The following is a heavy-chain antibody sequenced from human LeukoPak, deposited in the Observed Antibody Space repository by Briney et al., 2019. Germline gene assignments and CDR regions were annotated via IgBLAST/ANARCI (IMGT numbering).Heavy chain of an antibody. CDR1: GYTFTGYY. Sequence: ASVKVSCKASGYTFTGYYVHWVRQAPGQGLEWMGLINPNSGGTNYAQKFQGRVTMTRDTSISTAYMELSRLRSDDTAVYYCARDRGGDYAYFDYGGQEPLVPVPS. J-gene: IGHJ4*02. CDR2: INPNSGGT. V-gene: IGHV1-2*02. CDR3: ARDRGGDYAYFDY. D-gene: IGHD4-17*01.